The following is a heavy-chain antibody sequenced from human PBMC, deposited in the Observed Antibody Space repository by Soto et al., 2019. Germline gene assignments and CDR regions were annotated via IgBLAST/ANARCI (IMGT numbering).Heavy chain of an antibody. J-gene: IGHJ6*02. Sequence: GGSLRLSCAASGFTFSSYSMNWVRQAPGKGLEWVSYISSSSSTIYYADSVKGRFTISRDNAKNSLYLQMNSLRAEDTAGYYCGRGPGDLADGDYYYYGMDVWGQGTTVTVSS. D-gene: IGHD3-16*01. CDR1: GFTFSSYS. CDR3: GRGPGDLADGDYYYYGMDV. CDR2: ISSSSSTI. V-gene: IGHV3-48*04.